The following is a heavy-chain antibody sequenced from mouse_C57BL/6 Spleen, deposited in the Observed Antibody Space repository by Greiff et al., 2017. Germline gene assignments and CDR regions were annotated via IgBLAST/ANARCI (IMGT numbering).Heavy chain of an antibody. Sequence: QVQLQQSGPELVKPGASVKISCKASGYAFSSSWMNWVKQRPGKGLEWIGRIYPGDGDTNYNGKFKGKATLTADKSSRTAYMQLSSLTSEDSAVYFCARSRAGTSDYAMDYWGQGTSVTVSS. CDR3: ARSRAGTSDYAMDY. CDR1: GYAFSSSW. CDR2: IYPGDGDT. D-gene: IGHD3-3*01. V-gene: IGHV1-82*01. J-gene: IGHJ4*01.